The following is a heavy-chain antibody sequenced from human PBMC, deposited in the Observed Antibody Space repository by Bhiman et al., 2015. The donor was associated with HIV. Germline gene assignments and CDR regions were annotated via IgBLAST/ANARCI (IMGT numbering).Heavy chain of an antibody. J-gene: IGHJ4*02. Sequence: EVQLVESGGGLVPPGGSLRLSCAASGFTFSAYWMHWVRQLPGKGLVWVSRINGDGSRTTYADFVKGRFTISRDNAKNTLYLQLNSLRSEDTAVYYCANSPVDIVATITFPRYWGQGTLVTVSS. CDR2: INGDGSRT. V-gene: IGHV3-74*01. D-gene: IGHD5-12*01. CDR3: ANSPVDIVATITFPRY. CDR1: GFTFSAYW.